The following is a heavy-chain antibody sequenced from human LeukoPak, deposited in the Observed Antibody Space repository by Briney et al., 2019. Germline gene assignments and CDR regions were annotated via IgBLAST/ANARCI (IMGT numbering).Heavy chain of an antibody. V-gene: IGHV4-59*08. D-gene: IGHD3-3*01. CDR3: ARHGRDFWSGYYFSYYYYGMDV. Sequence: YNPSLNSRVTISVDTSKNQFSLKLSSVTAADTAVYYCARHGRDFWSGYYFSYYYYGMDVWGQGTTVTVSS. J-gene: IGHJ6*02.